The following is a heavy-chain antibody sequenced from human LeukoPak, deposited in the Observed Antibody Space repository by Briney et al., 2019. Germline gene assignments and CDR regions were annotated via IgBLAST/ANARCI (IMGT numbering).Heavy chain of an antibody. CDR1: GFTFDDYA. Sequence: GGSLRLSCAASGFTFDDYAVHWVRQAPGKGLEWVSLISGDGGSTYYADSVKGRFTISRDNSKNSLYLQMNSLRAEDTAVYYCASSTVTTWATAFDIWGQGTMVTVSS. J-gene: IGHJ3*02. CDR2: ISGDGGST. V-gene: IGHV3-43*02. CDR3: ASSTVTTWATAFDI. D-gene: IGHD4-17*01.